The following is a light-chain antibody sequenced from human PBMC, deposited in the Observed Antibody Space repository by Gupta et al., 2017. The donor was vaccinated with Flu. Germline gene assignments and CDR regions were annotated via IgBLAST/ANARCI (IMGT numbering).Light chain of an antibody. V-gene: IGLV1-44*01. CDR2: DNN. Sequence: QSVLTQPPSASRTPGQRVTISCSGSRSDIGSNIVNWYQQVPGTAPRLLIYDNNKRPLGVPDRVSGSKSGTSASLAISGLQSEDEADYFCATWDDTLNRQVFGGGTKLTVL. CDR3: ATWDDTLNRQV. J-gene: IGLJ3*02. CDR1: RSDIGSNI.